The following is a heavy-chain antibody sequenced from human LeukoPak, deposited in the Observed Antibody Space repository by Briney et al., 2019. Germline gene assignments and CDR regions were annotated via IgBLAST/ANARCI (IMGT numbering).Heavy chain of an antibody. CDR1: GYTFTSYY. CDR2: INPSGGST. D-gene: IGHD3-16*01. Sequence: GASVKVSCKASGYTFTSYYMHWVRQAPGQGLEWMGIINPSGGSTSYAQKFQGRVTMTRDTSTSTVYMELSSLRSEDTAVYYCASPGEKDYYFDYWGQETLVTVSS. CDR3: ASPGEKDYYFDY. J-gene: IGHJ4*02. V-gene: IGHV1-46*01.